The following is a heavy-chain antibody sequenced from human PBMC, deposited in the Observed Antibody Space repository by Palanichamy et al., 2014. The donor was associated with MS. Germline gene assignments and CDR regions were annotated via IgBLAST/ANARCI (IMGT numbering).Heavy chain of an antibody. Sequence: EVQLLGSGGGLVPSGGSLRLSCAASGFTFSSCPLTWVRQAPGKGLEWVSTISAGGGSTFYADSVKGRFTVSRDNSKNTLFLQMNSLRADDTAVYYCAKGSVAGYNYFDPWGQGTLVIVSS. CDR3: AKGSVAGYNYFDP. CDR2: ISAGGGST. J-gene: IGHJ5*02. D-gene: IGHD6-19*01. CDR1: GFTFSSCP. V-gene: IGHV3-23*01.